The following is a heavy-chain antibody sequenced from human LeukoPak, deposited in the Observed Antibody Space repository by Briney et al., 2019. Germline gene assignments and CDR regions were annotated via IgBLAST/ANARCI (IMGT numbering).Heavy chain of an antibody. D-gene: IGHD4-11*01. J-gene: IGHJ5*02. Sequence: SQTLSLTCAISGDSVSSNSASWNWFRQSPSRGFEWLGRTYYTSKWSNDYAPSVRSRITIKPDTSRSQFSLQLNSVTPEDTAVYYCARDRDSDYEWGPFDPWGQGTLVTVSS. CDR2: TYYTSKWSN. CDR3: ARDRDSDYEWGPFDP. V-gene: IGHV6-1*01. CDR1: GDSVSSNSAS.